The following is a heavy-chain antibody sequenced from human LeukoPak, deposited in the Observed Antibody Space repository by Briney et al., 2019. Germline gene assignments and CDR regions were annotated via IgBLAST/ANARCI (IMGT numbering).Heavy chain of an antibody. CDR2: IYTSGST. V-gene: IGHV4-61*02. CDR1: GGSISSGSYY. D-gene: IGHD6-13*01. CDR3: AREVVAAPGTVDY. J-gene: IGHJ4*01. Sequence: SETLSLTCTVSGGSISSGSYYWSWIRQPAGKGLEWIGRIYTSGSTNYNPSLKSRVTISVDTSKNQFSLKLSSVTAADTAVYYCAREVVAAPGTVDYWGQGTLVTVSS.